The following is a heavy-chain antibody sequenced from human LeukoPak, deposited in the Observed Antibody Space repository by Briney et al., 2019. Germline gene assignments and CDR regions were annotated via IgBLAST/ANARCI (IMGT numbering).Heavy chain of an antibody. J-gene: IGHJ4*02. CDR1: GGSISSGSSY. V-gene: IGHV4-61*02. CDR2: IYTSGST. D-gene: IGHD3-22*01. CDR3: ATTYYYDSSGLYY. Sequence: SQTLSLTCTVSGGSISSGSSYWSWIRQPAGKGLEWIGRIYTSGSTNYNPSLKSRVTISVDTSKNQFSLKLSSVTAADTAVYYCATTYYYDSSGLYYWGQGTLVTVSS.